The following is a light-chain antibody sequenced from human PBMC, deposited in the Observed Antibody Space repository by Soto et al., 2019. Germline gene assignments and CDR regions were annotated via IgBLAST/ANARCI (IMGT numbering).Light chain of an antibody. CDR3: SSNTGGSSHYV. J-gene: IGLJ1*01. V-gene: IGLV2-14*03. CDR2: DVS. CDR1: SSDVGGYKY. Sequence: QSALTQPASVSGSPGQSITISCTGTSSDVGGYKYVSWYQQFPRKAPKLIINDVSNRPSGVSHRFSGSKSGNTASLTISGLQAEDEADYYCSSNTGGSSHYVFGTGTKVTVL.